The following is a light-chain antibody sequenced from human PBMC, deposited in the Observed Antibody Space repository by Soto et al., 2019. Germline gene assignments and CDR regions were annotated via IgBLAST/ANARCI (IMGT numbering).Light chain of an antibody. CDR2: WAS. V-gene: IGKV4-1*01. CDR3: GYSQWT. Sequence: DIVMTQSPDSLAVSLGERATIKCRSSQSILKSSIKKNSLAWYQQKPGQSPRLLIYWASTRDSGVPDRFSGSGSGTDFSLTISSLQPVDYCQQYTGYSQWTFGPGTKVEIK. CDR1: QSILKSSIKKNS. J-gene: IGKJ1*01.